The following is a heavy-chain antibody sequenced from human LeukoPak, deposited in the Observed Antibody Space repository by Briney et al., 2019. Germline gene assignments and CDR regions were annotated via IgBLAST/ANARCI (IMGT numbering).Heavy chain of an antibody. V-gene: IGHV3-48*03. CDR2: ISSSGTII. J-gene: IGHJ4*02. Sequence: PGGSLRLSCAASGFTFSSYEINWVRQAPGKGLEWVSYISSSGTIIHYADSVKGRFTISRDNAKNSLHLQMNSLRAEDTAVYYCARDLMGIAYRGAFYYWGQGTLVTVSS. D-gene: IGHD6-13*01. CDR1: GFTFSSYE. CDR3: ARDLMGIAYRGAFYY.